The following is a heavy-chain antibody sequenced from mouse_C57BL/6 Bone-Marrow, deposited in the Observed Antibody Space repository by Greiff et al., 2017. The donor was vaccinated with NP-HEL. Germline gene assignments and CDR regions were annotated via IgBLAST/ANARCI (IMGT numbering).Heavy chain of an antibody. CDR3: ERGGGLRRRTYAMDY. V-gene: IGHV5-16*01. CDR1: GFTFSDYY. CDR2: INYDGSST. Sequence: EVQVVESEGGLVQPGSSMKLSCTASGFTFSDYYMAWVRQVPEKGLEWVANINYDGSSTYYLDSLKSRFIISRDNAKNILYLQMSSLKSVDTATYYCERGGGLRRRTYAMDYWGQGTSVTVSS. D-gene: IGHD2-4*01. J-gene: IGHJ4*01.